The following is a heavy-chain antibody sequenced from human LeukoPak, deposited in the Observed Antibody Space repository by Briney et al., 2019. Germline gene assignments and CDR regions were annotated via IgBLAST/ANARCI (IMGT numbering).Heavy chain of an antibody. CDR1: GDSISSGDYF. J-gene: IGHJ4*02. V-gene: IGHV4-61*08. Sequence: SQTLSLTCTVSGDSISSGDYFCNWIRQPPGKGLEWIGYIYYSGSTNYNPSLKSRVTTSVDTSKNQFSLKLSSVTAADTAVYYCARQDRRYSSGGYDYWGQGTLVTVSS. CDR3: ARQDRRYSSGGYDY. CDR2: IYYSGST. D-gene: IGHD6-19*01.